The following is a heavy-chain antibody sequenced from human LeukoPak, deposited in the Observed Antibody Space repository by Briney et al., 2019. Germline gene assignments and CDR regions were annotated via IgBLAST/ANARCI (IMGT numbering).Heavy chain of an antibody. J-gene: IGHJ1*01. Sequence: QRGGSLLLSCAASGFTFSNYAMSGVRQAPGKGQEWVPAIRGIAGSPYDAVSVKGRFTISRHHSKITLYLQIHSLRAEDTAVYYCASYDVLTVYSRHHLQRWGQGTLVTVSS. CDR2: IRGIAGSP. D-gene: IGHD3-9*01. V-gene: IGHV3-23*01. CDR3: ASYDVLTVYSRHHLQR. CDR1: GFTFSNYA.